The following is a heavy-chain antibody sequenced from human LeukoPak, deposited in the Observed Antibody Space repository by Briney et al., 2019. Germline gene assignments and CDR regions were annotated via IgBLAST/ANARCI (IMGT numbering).Heavy chain of an antibody. J-gene: IGHJ2*01. Sequence: SETLSLTCNVSGVSVSSSAHYWGWIRQPPGKGLEWIGVIYYSGRSYYNPSLKSRVSMSVDTSKNQFSLKLRSVAAADTAMYYCARDGEGLRDYWFFDLWGRGTRVTVSS. CDR2: IYYSGRS. CDR3: ARDGEGLRDYWFFDL. V-gene: IGHV4-39*07. CDR1: GVSVSSSAHY. D-gene: IGHD7-27*01.